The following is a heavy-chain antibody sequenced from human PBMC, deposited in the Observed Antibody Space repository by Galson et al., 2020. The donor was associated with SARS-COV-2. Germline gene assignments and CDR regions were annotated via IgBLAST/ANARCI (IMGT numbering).Heavy chain of an antibody. D-gene: IGHD5-12*01. CDR3: ARGGHLEMATIMGY. V-gene: IGHV1-3*01. J-gene: IGHJ4*02. CDR2: INAGNGNT. Sequence: ASVKVSCKASGYTFTSYAMHWVRQDPGQRLEWMGWINAGNGNTKYSQKFQGRVTITRDTSASTAYMELSSLRSEDTAVYYCARGGHLEMATIMGYWGQGTLVTVSS. CDR1: GYTFTSYA.